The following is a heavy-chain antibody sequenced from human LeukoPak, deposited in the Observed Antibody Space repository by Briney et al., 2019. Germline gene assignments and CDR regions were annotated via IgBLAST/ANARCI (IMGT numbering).Heavy chain of an antibody. CDR2: ISDYNGNT. J-gene: IGHJ4*02. D-gene: IGHD4-17*01. V-gene: IGHV1-18*04. Sequence: GAAVKVACKAASYTFTSYGISWVRQPPGRGREGMGWISDYNGNTNYAQYLQGRVTTTTDTSTSTDYMELRRLRSHDTAVHYCARLPLGDDYGDLDYFDYWGQGTLVTVSS. CDR1: SYTFTSYG. CDR3: ARLPLGDDYGDLDYFDY.